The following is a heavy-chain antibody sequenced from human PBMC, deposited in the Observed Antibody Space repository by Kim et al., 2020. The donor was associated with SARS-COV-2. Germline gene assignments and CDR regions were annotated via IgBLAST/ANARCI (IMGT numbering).Heavy chain of an antibody. D-gene: IGHD3-10*01. Sequence: SETLSLTCTVSGGSISSYYWSWIRQPPGKGLEWIGYIYYSGSTNYNPSLKSRVTISVDTSKNQFSLKLSSVTAADTAVYYCARLVWGAYYYGSGSPPYYYYYYMDVWGKGTTVTVSS. CDR1: GGSISSYY. CDR3: ARLVWGAYYYGSGSPPYYYYYYMDV. V-gene: IGHV4-59*08. CDR2: IYYSGST. J-gene: IGHJ6*03.